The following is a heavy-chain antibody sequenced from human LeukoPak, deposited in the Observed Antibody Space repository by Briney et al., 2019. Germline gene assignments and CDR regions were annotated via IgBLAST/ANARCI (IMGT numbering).Heavy chain of an antibody. Sequence: AGGSLRLSCLASGYTFSSYSINWVRQAPGKGLEWVSSISVRSNYIYYADSVRGRFRISRDDARDSLYLQMNSLRAEDTAVYYCVGLRRNSDTSGFYYYYDFWGQGTLVTVSS. D-gene: IGHD3-22*01. CDR1: GYTFSSYS. J-gene: IGHJ4*02. CDR3: VGLRRNSDTSGFYYYYDF. V-gene: IGHV3-21*01. CDR2: ISVRSNYI.